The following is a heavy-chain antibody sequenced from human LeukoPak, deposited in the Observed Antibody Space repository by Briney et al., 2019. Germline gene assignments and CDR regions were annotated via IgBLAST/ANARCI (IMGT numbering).Heavy chain of an antibody. CDR3: AKGFYYDTYAFDI. CDR1: GFTFSSYA. J-gene: IGHJ3*02. V-gene: IGHV3-23*01. CDR2: ISGSSGST. D-gene: IGHD3-22*01. Sequence: GGSLKLSCAASGFTFSSYAMSWVRQAPGKGLEWVSAISGSSGSTYYADSVKGRFTISRDNSKNTLYLQVNSLRAEDTAVCYCAKGFYYDTYAFDIWGQGTMVTVSS.